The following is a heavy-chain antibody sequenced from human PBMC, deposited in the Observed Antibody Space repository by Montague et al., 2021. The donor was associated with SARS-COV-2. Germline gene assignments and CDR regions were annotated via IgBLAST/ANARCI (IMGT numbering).Heavy chain of an antibody. J-gene: IGHJ5*02. D-gene: IGHD3-22*01. CDR1: GGSISSSNYY. V-gene: IGHV4-39*02. CDR3: AREGFSSGYFDA. CDR2: IYYSGST. Sequence: SETLSLTCSVSGGSISSSNYYWGWIRQPPGKGLEWIGSIYYSGSTYYNPSFKSRVTISVDTSKNQFSLMLTSMTAADTAVYYCAREGFSSGYFDAWGQGTLVTVSS.